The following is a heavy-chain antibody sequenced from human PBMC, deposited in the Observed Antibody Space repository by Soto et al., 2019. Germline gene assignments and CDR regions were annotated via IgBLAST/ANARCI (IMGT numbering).Heavy chain of an antibody. CDR1: GFSLNTGGMF. D-gene: IGHD2-2*01. V-gene: IGHV2-5*08. J-gene: IGHJ4*02. CDR2: IYWDDDK. CDR3: AHRPYYCSNTSCYRYCDY. Sequence: PKLVNDTQTLTLNCPFSGFSLNTGGMFVSWIRQPPGKALEWLALIYWDDDKRYSPSLKSRLTIIKDTSKNQVVLTMTNMDPVDTATYYCAHRPYYCSNTSCYRYCDYSGQGTLVTVSA.